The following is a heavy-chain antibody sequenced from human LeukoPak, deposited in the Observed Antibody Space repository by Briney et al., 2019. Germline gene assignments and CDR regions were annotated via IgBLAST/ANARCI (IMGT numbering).Heavy chain of an antibody. Sequence: ASVKVSCKASGYTFTSYGISWVRQAPGQGLEWMGWISAYNGNTNYAQKLQGRVTMTTDTSTSTAYMELRSLRSDDTAVYYCARAIVVVPAAIPIDYWAREPWSPSPQ. V-gene: IGHV1-18*01. D-gene: IGHD2-2*02. CDR3: ARAIVVVPAAIPIDY. CDR1: GYTFTSYG. CDR2: ISAYNGNT. J-gene: IGHJ4*02.